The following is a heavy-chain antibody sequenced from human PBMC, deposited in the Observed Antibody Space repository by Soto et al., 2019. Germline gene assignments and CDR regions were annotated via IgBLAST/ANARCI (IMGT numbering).Heavy chain of an antibody. Sequence: QVQLVESGGGVVQPGRSLRLSCAASGFTFSSYGMHWVRQAPGKGLEWVAVIWYDGSNKYYADSVKGRFTISRDNSKNTLYLQMNSLRAEDTAVYYCAREGPPLEWLLFYYGGMDVWGQGPTVTVSS. J-gene: IGHJ6*02. CDR3: AREGPPLEWLLFYYGGMDV. CDR1: GFTFSSYG. V-gene: IGHV3-33*01. D-gene: IGHD3-3*01. CDR2: IWYDGSNK.